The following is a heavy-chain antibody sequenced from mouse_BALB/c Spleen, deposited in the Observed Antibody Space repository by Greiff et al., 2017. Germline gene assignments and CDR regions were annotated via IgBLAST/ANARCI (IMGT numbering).Heavy chain of an antibody. Sequence: LQQPGAELVKPGASVKMSCKASGYTFTSYNMHWVKQTPGQGLEWIGAIYPGNGDTSYNQKFKGKATLTADKSSSTAYMQLSSLTSEDSAVYYCARWLLSYWYFDVWGAGTTVTVSS. CDR2: IYPGNGDT. CDR3: ARWLLSYWYFDV. V-gene: IGHV1-12*01. J-gene: IGHJ1*01. D-gene: IGHD2-3*01. CDR1: GYTFTSYN.